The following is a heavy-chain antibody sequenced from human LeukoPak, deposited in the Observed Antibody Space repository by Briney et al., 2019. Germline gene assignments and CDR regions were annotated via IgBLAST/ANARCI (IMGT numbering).Heavy chain of an antibody. J-gene: IGHJ6*03. D-gene: IGHD4-17*01. V-gene: IGHV1-46*01. CDR3: ARDLRLYGDYMGYMDV. CDR1: GYTFTSYY. CDR2: INPSGGST. Sequence: ASVKVSCKASGYTFTSYYMHWVRQAPGQGLEWMGIINPSGGSTSYAQKFQGRVTMTRDMSTSTVYMELSSLRSEDTAVYYCARDLRLYGDYMGYMDVWGKGTTVTVSS.